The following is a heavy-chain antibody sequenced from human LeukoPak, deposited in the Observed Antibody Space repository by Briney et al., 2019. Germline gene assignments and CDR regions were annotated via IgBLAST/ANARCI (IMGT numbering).Heavy chain of an antibody. CDR3: ARDHYDILTGRRDIYYYYGMDV. V-gene: IGHV4-61*01. J-gene: IGHJ6*02. CDR1: GGSVSSGSYY. D-gene: IGHD3-9*01. Sequence: SETLSLTCTVSGGSVSSGSYYWSWIRPPPGKGLEWIGYIYYSGSTNYNPSLKSRVTISVDTSKNQFSLKLSSVTAADTAVYYCARDHYDILTGRRDIYYYYGMDVWGQGTTVTISS. CDR2: IYYSGST.